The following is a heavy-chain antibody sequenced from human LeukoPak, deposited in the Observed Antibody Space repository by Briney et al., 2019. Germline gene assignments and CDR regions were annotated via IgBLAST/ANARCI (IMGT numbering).Heavy chain of an antibody. D-gene: IGHD3-16*01. V-gene: IGHV3-21*01. CDR3: ARDLITPYYYYYYMDV. CDR1: GFTFSSYN. J-gene: IGHJ6*03. CDR2: TTSSSSYI. Sequence: GGSLRLSCAASGFTFSSYNMNWVRQAPGKGLEWVSSTTSSSSYIYYADSVKGRFTISRDNAKNSLYLQMNSLRAEDTAVYYCARDLITPYYYYYYMDVWGKGTTVTISS.